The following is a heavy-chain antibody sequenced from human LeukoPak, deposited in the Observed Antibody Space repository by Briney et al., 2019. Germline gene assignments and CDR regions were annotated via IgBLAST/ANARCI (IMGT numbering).Heavy chain of an antibody. CDR2: ISSNGGST. D-gene: IGHD3-16*01. CDR1: GFTFSSYA. J-gene: IGHJ5*02. CDR3: ARDLGLSWFDP. V-gene: IGHV3-64*01. Sequence: PGGSLRLSCAASGFTFSSYAMHWVRQAPGKGLEYVSAISSNGGSTYYANSVKGRFTISRDNSKNTLYLQMGSLRAEDMAVYYCARDLGLSWFDPWGQGTLVTVSS.